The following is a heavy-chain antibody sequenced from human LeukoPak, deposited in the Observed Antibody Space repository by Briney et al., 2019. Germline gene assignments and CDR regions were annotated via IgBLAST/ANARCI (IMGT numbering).Heavy chain of an antibody. D-gene: IGHD3-22*01. CDR1: GGSINTFY. V-gene: IGHV4-59*01. Sequence: SETLSLTCTVSGGSINTFYWSWFRQSPGKGLEWIGFISYSVSTNYDPSLKSRATILLDTPKNQASLKLSSVTAADTAVYYCASTARWLFFDSWGPGILVTVSS. J-gene: IGHJ4*02. CDR2: ISYSVST. CDR3: ASTARWLFFDS.